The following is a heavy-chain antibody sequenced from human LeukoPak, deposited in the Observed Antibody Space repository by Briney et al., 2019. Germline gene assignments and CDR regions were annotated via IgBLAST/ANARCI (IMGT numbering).Heavy chain of an antibody. D-gene: IGHD3-22*01. CDR3: ARDSSGYYLFDY. J-gene: IGHJ4*02. CDR1: GYSISSGYY. CDR2: IYTSGST. V-gene: IGHV4-38-2*02. Sequence: KPSETLSLTCAVSGYSISSGYYWGWIRQPPGKGLEWIGRIYTSGSTNYNPSLKSRVTMSVDTSKNQFSLKLSSVTAADTAVYYCARDSSGYYLFDYWGQGTLVTVSS.